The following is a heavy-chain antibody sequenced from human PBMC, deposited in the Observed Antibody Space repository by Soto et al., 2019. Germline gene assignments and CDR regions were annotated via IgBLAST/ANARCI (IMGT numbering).Heavy chain of an antibody. CDR3: ARDIKSAAAGTLDYYYYYGMDV. CDR2: ISYDGSNK. V-gene: IGHV3-30-3*01. CDR1: GFTFSSYA. Sequence: QVQLVESGGGVVQPGRSLRLSCAASGFTFSSYAMHWVRQAPGKGLEWVAVISYDGSNKYYADYVKGRFTISRDNSKNTLYLQMNSLRAEDTAVYYCARDIKSAAAGTLDYYYYYGMDVWGQGTTVTVSS. J-gene: IGHJ6*02. D-gene: IGHD6-13*01.